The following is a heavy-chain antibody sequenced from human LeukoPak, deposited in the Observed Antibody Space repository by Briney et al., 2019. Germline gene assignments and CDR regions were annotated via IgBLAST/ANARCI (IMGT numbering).Heavy chain of an antibody. Sequence: GESLKISCKASGYSFTTYWIDWVRQVPGKGLEWMGIIYPGDSDTTYGPSFEGQVTISADRSITTAYLQWNSLQPLDTAIYYCARHQSGRRYDGFDIWGQGTMVTVSS. J-gene: IGHJ3*02. V-gene: IGHV5-51*01. CDR3: ARHQSGRRYDGFDI. D-gene: IGHD3-3*01. CDR2: IYPGDSDT. CDR1: GYSFTTYW.